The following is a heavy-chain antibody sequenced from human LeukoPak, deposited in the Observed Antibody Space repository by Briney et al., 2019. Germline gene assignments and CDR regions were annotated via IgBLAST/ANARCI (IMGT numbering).Heavy chain of an antibody. J-gene: IGHJ6*03. CDR1: GFTFSSYG. D-gene: IGHD6-13*01. V-gene: IGHV3-33*06. CDR3: AKDRSSSQYYYMDV. CDR2: IWYDGSNK. Sequence: QAGGSLRLSCAASGFTFSSYGMHWVRQVPGKGLEWVAVIWYDGSNKYYADSVKGRFTISRDNSKNTLYLQMNSLRAEDTAVYYCAKDRSSSQYYYMDVWGKGTTVTVSS.